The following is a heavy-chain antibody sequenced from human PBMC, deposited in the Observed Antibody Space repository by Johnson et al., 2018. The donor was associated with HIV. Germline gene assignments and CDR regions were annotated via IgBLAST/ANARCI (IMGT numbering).Heavy chain of an antibody. J-gene: IGHJ3*02. CDR3: ARVRAGRENAFDI. CDR2: IRYDGSYK. Sequence: QVQLVESGGGVVQPGGSLRLSCAASGFTFNNYDMHWVRQAPGKGLEWVAFIRYDGSYKYYADSVKGRFTISRDNSKNTLSLQMNSPRVDDTAIYYCARVRAGRENAFDIWGQGTMVTVSS. V-gene: IGHV3-30*02. D-gene: IGHD1-26*01. CDR1: GFTFNNYD.